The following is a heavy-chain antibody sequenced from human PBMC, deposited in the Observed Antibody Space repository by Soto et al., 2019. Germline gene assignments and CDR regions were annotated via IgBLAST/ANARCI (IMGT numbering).Heavy chain of an antibody. CDR1: GFTVSNNY. CDR2: IYSGGYT. J-gene: IGHJ4*02. Sequence: EVQLVESGGGLIQPGGSLRLSCAVSGFTVSNNYMSWVRQAPGKGLEGVSVIYSGGYTAYGDSVKGRFTISRDNSKNTLYLQKKRRGAEATAVFYWGTRAGGGGYWGQGTLVTVSS. V-gene: IGHV3-53*01. CDR3: GTRAGGGGY. D-gene: IGHD3-10*01.